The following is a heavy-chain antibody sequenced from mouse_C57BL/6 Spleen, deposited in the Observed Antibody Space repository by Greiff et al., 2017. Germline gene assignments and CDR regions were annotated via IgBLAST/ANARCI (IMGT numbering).Heavy chain of an antibody. Sequence: VQLQQSGPELVKPGASVKISCKASGYSFTSYYIHWVKHRPGQGLEWIGWIYPGSGNTKYNEKFKGKATLTAETSSSTAYMQLSSLTSGDSAVYYCARNCGSAMDYWGQGTSVTVSS. D-gene: IGHD1-1*01. CDR3: ARNCGSAMDY. J-gene: IGHJ4*01. CDR1: GYSFTSYY. CDR2: IYPGSGNT. V-gene: IGHV1-66*01.